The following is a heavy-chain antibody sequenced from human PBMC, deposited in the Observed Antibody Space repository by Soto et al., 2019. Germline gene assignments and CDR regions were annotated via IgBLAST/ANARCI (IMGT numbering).Heavy chain of an antibody. CDR1: GGSFSGYY. CDR3: ARTTAVPNTLRSRYFFDY. Sequence: SETLSLTCAVYGGSFSGYYWSWIRQPPGKRLEWIGYVYYSGTTNYNPSLKSRVTISVDLSKNQFSLRLSSVTTADTALYYCARTTAVPNTLRSRYFFDYWGQGTLVTVSS. V-gene: IGHV4-59*01. J-gene: IGHJ4*02. CDR2: VYYSGTT. D-gene: IGHD4-17*01.